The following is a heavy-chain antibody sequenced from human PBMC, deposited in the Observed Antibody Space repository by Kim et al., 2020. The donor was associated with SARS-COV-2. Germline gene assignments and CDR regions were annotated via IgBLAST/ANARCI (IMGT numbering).Heavy chain of an antibody. J-gene: IGHJ5*02. CDR2: MNPNSGNT. V-gene: IGHV1-8*01. D-gene: IGHD2-8*01. CDR1: GYTFTSYD. Sequence: ASVKVSCKASGYTFTSYDINWVRQATGQGLEWMGWMNPNSGNTGYAQKFQGRVTMTRSTSISTAYMELSSLRSEDTAVYYCARVGCTNAVCWGNWFDPWGQGTLVTVSS. CDR3: ARVGCTNAVCWGNWFDP.